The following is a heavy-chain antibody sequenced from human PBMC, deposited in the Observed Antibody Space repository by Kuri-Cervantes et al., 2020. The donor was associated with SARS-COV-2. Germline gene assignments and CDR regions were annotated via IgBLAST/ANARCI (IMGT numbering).Heavy chain of an antibody. Sequence: SETLSLTCTVSGGSISSSSYYWGWIRQPPGKGLEWIGSIYYSGSTYYNPSLKSRVTISVDTSKNQFSLKLSSVTAADTAVYYCAREAAGKYYYGSGRGYYYYGMDVWGQGTTVTVSS. V-gene: IGHV4-39*07. D-gene: IGHD3-10*01. J-gene: IGHJ6*01. CDR2: IYYSGST. CDR1: GGSISSSSYY. CDR3: AREAAGKYYYGSGRGYYYYGMDV.